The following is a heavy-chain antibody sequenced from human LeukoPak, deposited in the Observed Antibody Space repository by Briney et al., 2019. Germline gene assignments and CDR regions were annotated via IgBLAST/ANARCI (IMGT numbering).Heavy chain of an antibody. D-gene: IGHD6-6*01. CDR2: IIPIFGTA. CDR3: AREGSKEQLVDGPRDAFDI. J-gene: IGHJ3*02. Sequence: SVKVSCKASGYTFTTYAISWVRQAPGQGLEWMGGIIPIFGTANYAQKFQGRVTITADESTSTAYMELSSLRSEDTAVYYCAREGSKEQLVDGPRDAFDIWGQGTMVTVSS. V-gene: IGHV1-69*13. CDR1: GYTFTTYA.